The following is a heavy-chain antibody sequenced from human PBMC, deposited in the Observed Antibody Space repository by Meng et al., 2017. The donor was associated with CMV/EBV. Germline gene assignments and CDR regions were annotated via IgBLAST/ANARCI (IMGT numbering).Heavy chain of an antibody. D-gene: IGHD3-3*01. CDR1: GFTFTSSA. J-gene: IGHJ6*02. CDR2: SVVGSGNT. V-gene: IGHV1-58*01. Sequence: SVKVSCKASGFTFTSSAVQWVRQARGQRLEWIGWSVVGSGNTNYAQKFQERVTITRNMSTSTADMELSSLRSEDTAVYYCAADWHNYDFWSGLNYGMDVWGQGTTVTVSS. CDR3: AADWHNYDFWSGLNYGMDV.